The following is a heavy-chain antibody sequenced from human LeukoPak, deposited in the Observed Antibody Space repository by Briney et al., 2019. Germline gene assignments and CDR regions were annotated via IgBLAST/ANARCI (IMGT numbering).Heavy chain of an antibody. J-gene: IGHJ4*02. Sequence: PGGSLRLSCAASGFTFSSYWMSWVRQAPGKGLEWVANIKQDGSEKYYVDSVEGRFTISRDNAKSSLYLQMNSLRAEDTAVYYCARVVLYSGYDWWGGDPYYYFDYWGQGTLVTVSS. CDR1: GFTFSSYW. D-gene: IGHD5-12*01. CDR3: ARVVLYSGYDWWGGDPYYYFDY. CDR2: IKQDGSEK. V-gene: IGHV3-7*01.